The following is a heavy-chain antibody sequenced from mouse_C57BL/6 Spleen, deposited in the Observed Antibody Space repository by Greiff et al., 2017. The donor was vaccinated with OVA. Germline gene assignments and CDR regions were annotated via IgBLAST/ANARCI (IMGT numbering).Heavy chain of an antibody. CDR2: IWTGGGT. J-gene: IGHJ4*01. CDR1: GFSLTSYA. V-gene: IGHV2-9-1*01. D-gene: IGHD2-5*01. Sequence: VKLMESGPGLVAPSQSLSITCTVSGFSLTSYAISWVRQPPGKGLEWLGVIWTGGGTNYNSALKSRLSISKDNSKSQVFLKMNSLQTDDTARYYCARNLYSNYANAMDYWGQGTSVTVSS. CDR3: ARNLYSNYANAMDY.